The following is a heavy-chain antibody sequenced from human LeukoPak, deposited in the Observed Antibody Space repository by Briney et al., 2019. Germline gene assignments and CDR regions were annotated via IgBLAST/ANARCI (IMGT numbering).Heavy chain of an antibody. CDR2: ISYDGSSK. Sequence: GGSLRLSCAASGFTFSSYGMHWVRQAPGKGLEWVAVISYDGSSKYYADSVKGRFTISRDNSKNTLYLQMNSLRAEDTAVYYCAKDLHYYDSSGYSPIDYWGQGTLVTVSS. CDR1: GFTFSSYG. D-gene: IGHD3-22*01. V-gene: IGHV3-30*18. CDR3: AKDLHYYDSSGYSPIDY. J-gene: IGHJ4*02.